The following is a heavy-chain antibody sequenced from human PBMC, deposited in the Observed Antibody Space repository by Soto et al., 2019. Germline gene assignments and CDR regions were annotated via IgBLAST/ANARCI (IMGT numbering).Heavy chain of an antibody. CDR2: ISWNSGSI. J-gene: IGHJ4*02. Sequence: GGSLRLSCAASGFTFDDYAMHWVRQAPGKGLEWVSGISWNSGSIGYADSVKGRFTISRDNAKNSLYLQMNSLRAEDTALYYCAKAGGVEYSSSYYFDYWGQGTLVTVSS. CDR1: GFTFDDYA. CDR3: AKAGGVEYSSSYYFDY. D-gene: IGHD6-6*01. V-gene: IGHV3-9*01.